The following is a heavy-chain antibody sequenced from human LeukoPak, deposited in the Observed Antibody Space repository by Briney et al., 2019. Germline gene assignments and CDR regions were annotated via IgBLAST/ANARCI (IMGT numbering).Heavy chain of an antibody. CDR1: GFTFSSYA. J-gene: IGHJ4*02. CDR2: ISYDGSNK. Sequence: GALRLSCAASGFTFSSYAMHWVRQAPGKGLEWVAVISYDGSNKYYADSVKGRFTISRDNSKNTLYLQMNSLRAEDTAVYYCAKDSHYSSGSAFDYWGQGTLVTVSS. CDR3: AKDSHYSSGSAFDY. V-gene: IGHV3-30-3*01. D-gene: IGHD6-19*01.